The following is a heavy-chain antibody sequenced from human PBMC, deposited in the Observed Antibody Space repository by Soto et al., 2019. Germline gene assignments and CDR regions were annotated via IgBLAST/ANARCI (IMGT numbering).Heavy chain of an antibody. Sequence: QVQLVQSGAEVKKPGASVKVSCKASGYTFTSYGISWVRQAPGQGLEWMGWISAYNGNTNYAQKLQGRVTMTTDTSTSTAYMELRSLLSDDTAVYYCARLAIVVVTASLFVPWFDPWGQGTLVTVSS. CDR3: ARLAIVVVTASLFVPWFDP. CDR2: ISAYNGNT. D-gene: IGHD2-21*02. J-gene: IGHJ5*02. CDR1: GYTFTSYG. V-gene: IGHV1-18*01.